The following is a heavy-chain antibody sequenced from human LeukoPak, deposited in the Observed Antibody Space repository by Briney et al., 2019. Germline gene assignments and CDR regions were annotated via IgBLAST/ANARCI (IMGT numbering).Heavy chain of an antibody. J-gene: IGHJ4*02. Sequence: GGSLRLSCAASGFTFNNAWMSWVRQAPGKGLEWVGRINYKSKGGTADYAAPVKGRFTISRDNAQNSVYLQMNSVRAEDTAVYYCARIGYSSSCFDYWGQGTPVTVSS. CDR1: GFTFNNAW. V-gene: IGHV3-15*01. D-gene: IGHD6-13*01. CDR3: ARIGYSSSCFDY. CDR2: INYKSKGGTA.